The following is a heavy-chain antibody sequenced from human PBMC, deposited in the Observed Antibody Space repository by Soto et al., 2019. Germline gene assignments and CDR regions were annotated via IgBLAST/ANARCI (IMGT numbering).Heavy chain of an antibody. V-gene: IGHV3-15*01. D-gene: IGHD3-9*01. Sequence: VGSLRLSCVASGFNLSHPWMTWVRQAAGKGLEWVGRIKSKTDGGTADYAAPVKGRATISRDDSKNTVYLQMNSLKTEDTAVYYCTTGIYYDILTGYHNVAYWGQGALVTVSS. J-gene: IGHJ4*02. CDR2: IKSKTDGGTA. CDR1: GFNLSHPW. CDR3: TTGIYYDILTGYHNVAY.